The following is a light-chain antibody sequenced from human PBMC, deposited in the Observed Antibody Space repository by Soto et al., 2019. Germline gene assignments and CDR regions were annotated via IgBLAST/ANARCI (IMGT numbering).Light chain of an antibody. CDR1: QSVSSSY. J-gene: IGKJ3*01. CDR2: GAS. CDR3: QHYGYSPFT. Sequence: EIVLTQSPGTLSLSPGERATLSCRASQSVSSSYLAWYQQKPGQAPRLLIYGASSRATGIPERFSGSGSGTDFTLTITRLEPEDFAVYFCQHYGYSPFTFGPGTKVDIK. V-gene: IGKV3-20*01.